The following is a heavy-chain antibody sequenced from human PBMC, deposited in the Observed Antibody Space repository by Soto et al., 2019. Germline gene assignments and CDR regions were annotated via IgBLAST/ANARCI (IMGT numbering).Heavy chain of an antibody. CDR3: ASESGEGWLLRLYY. V-gene: IGHV3-30-3*01. CDR1: GFTFSSYA. Sequence: QVQLVESGGGVVQPGRSLRLSCAASGFTFSSYAMHWVRQAPGKGLEWVAVISYDGSNKYYADSVKGRFTISRDNSKNTLYLQMNSLRVEDTAVYYCASESGEGWLLRLYYWGQGTLVTVSS. CDR2: ISYDGSNK. J-gene: IGHJ4*02. D-gene: IGHD5-12*01.